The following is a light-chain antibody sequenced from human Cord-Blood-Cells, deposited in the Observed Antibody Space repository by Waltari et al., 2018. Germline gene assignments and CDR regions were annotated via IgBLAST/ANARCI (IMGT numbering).Light chain of an antibody. CDR1: SSDVGGYNY. Sequence: QSALTQPASVSGSPGQSITISCTGTSSDVGGYNYVSCYQQHPGKAPKLMIYDVSNRPSGVSNLFAGSKLGNTASLTISGLQAEDEANYYSSSYTSSSTYVFGTGTKVTVL. V-gene: IGLV2-14*01. CDR3: SSYTSSSTYV. J-gene: IGLJ1*01. CDR2: DVS.